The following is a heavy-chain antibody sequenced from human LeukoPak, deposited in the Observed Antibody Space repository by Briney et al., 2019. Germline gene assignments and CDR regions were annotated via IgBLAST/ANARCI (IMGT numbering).Heavy chain of an antibody. CDR1: GYTFTSYG. V-gene: IGHV1-18*01. CDR2: ISAYNGNT. CDR3: ARGAGPADIVGATQSWFDP. D-gene: IGHD1-26*01. Sequence: GASVKVSCKASGYTFTSYGISWVRQAPGQGLEWMGWISAYNGNTNYAQKLQGRVTMTTDTSTSTAYMELRSLRSDDTAVYYCARGAGPADIVGATQSWFDPWGQGTLVTASS. J-gene: IGHJ5*02.